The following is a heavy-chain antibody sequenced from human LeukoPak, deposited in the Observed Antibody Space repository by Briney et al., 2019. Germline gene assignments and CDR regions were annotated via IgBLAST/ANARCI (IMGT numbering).Heavy chain of an antibody. J-gene: IGHJ4*02. V-gene: IGHV2-5*01. CDR1: GFSLSTSGVD. D-gene: IGHD6-19*01. Sequence: SGPTLVNPTQTLTLTCTFSGFSLSTSGVDVGWIRQPPGKALDWLALIYWNDDKRYSSSLKSRLTITKDTSKNQVVLTMANMDPVDTATYYCAHPLEEQWLVAFDYWGQGILVTVSS. CDR3: AHPLEEQWLVAFDY. CDR2: IYWNDDK.